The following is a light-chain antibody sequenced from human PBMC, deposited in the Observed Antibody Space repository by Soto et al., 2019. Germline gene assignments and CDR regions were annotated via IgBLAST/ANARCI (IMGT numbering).Light chain of an antibody. CDR3: QQYNSYAWT. Sequence: AIQLTQPPSSLSASVGDRVTITCRASQGIDSYLAWYQQKPGKAPKLLIYDASSLESGVPSRFSGSGSGTEFTLTISSLQPDDFATYYCQQYNSYAWTFGQGTKVDIK. J-gene: IGKJ1*01. CDR1: QGIDSY. CDR2: DAS. V-gene: IGKV1-13*02.